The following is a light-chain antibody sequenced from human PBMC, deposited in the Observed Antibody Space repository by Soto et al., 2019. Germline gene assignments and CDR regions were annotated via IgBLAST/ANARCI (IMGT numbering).Light chain of an antibody. J-gene: IGLJ2*01. CDR1: SGNVGGYNY. V-gene: IGLV2-11*01. CDR3: CSYVGTPL. CDR2: DVN. Sequence: QSVLTQPRSVSGSPGQSVTISCNGTSGNVGGYNYVSWYQQHPGRAPKLVIFDVNKRPSGVPDRFSGSKSGNTASLTISGLQAEDEADYYCCSYVGTPLVGGGTKLTVL.